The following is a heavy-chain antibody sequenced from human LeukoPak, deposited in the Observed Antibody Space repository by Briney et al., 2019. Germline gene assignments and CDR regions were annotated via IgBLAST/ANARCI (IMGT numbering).Heavy chain of an antibody. V-gene: IGHV5-51*01. CDR1: GYSFTSYW. D-gene: IGHD3-3*01. CDR2: IYPGDSDT. Sequence: GDSLKISCKASGYSFTSYWIGWVRQMPGKGLEWMGIIYPGDSDTRYSPSFQGQVTISADKSISSAYLQWSSLKASDTATYYCARHGPDFWSGYVDYWGQGTLVTVSS. J-gene: IGHJ4*02. CDR3: ARHGPDFWSGYVDY.